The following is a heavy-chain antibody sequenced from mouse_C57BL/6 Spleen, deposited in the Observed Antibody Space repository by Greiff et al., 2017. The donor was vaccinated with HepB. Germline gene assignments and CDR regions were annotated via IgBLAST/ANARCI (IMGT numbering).Heavy chain of an antibody. CDR3: ARHEEPYYFDY. J-gene: IGHJ2*01. CDR2: ISSGGSYT. Sequence: VQLQQSGGDLVKPGGSLKLSCAASGFTFSSYGMSWVRQTPDKRLEWVATISSGGSYTYYPDSVKGRFTISRDNAKNTLYLQMSSLKSEDTAMYYCARHEEPYYFDYWGQGTTLTVSS. CDR1: GFTFSSYG. V-gene: IGHV5-6*01.